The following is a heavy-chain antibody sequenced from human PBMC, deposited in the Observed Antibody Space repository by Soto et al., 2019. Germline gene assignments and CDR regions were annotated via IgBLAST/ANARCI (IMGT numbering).Heavy chain of an antibody. Sequence: ETLSLTCAVYCGSFSGYYWSWIRQPPGKGLEWIGEINHSGSTNYNPSLKSRVTISVDTSKNQFSLKLSSVTAADTAVYYCERGSADYYYYYYMDVWGKGTTVTVSS. J-gene: IGHJ6*03. CDR3: ERGSADYYYYYYMDV. V-gene: IGHV4-34*01. CDR2: INHSGST. D-gene: IGHD6-25*01. CDR1: CGSFSGYY.